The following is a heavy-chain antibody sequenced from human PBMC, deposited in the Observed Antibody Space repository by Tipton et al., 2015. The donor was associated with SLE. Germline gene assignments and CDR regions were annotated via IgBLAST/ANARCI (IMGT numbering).Heavy chain of an antibody. CDR3: ASITFWSGYIPFDY. D-gene: IGHD3-3*01. V-gene: IGHV4-39*07. CDR1: GVSIGSTGYF. J-gene: IGHJ4*02. Sequence: TLSLTCSVSGVSIGSTGYFWGWIRQSPGKGLVWVAHVHDSGTTYYNPSLESRVTVSIDTSKNQFSLKVTSVTAADTAMYYCASITFWSGYIPFDYWGQGTLVTVS. CDR2: VHDSGTT.